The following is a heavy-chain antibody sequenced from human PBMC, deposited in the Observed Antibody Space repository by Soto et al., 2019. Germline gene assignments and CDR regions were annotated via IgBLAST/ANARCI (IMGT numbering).Heavy chain of an antibody. CDR3: ARLIQIPYGDDSYYYMDV. CDR1: GGSISSYY. CDR2: IYYSGST. Sequence: KPSETLSLTCTVSGGSISSYYWSWIRQPPGKGLEWIGYIYYSGSTNYNPSLKSRVTISVDTSKNQFSLKLSSVTAADTAVYYCARLIQIPYGDDSYYYMDVWGKGTTVTVSS. V-gene: IGHV4-59*01. D-gene: IGHD4-17*01. J-gene: IGHJ6*03.